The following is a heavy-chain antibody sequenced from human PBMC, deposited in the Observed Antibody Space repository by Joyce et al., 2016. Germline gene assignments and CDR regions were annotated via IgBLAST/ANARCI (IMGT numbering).Heavy chain of an antibody. J-gene: IGHJ3*02. V-gene: IGHV4-59*01. Sequence: QVQLQESGPGLVKPSETLSLTCIVSGASINTYYWNWIRQPPGRGLEWIGYVHPTGRSKYNPSLMSRVTMSVDTSKSQVSLKLTAVTAADTAIYYCARWSEGLRAFEIWGQGTGVTVSS. CDR3: ARWSEGLRAFEI. CDR2: VHPTGRS. CDR1: GASINTYY.